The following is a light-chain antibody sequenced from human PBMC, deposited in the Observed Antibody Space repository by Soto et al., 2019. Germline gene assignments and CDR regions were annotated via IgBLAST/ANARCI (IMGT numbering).Light chain of an antibody. Sequence: IVLTQSPATLSLSPGDRATLSCRASQSASSYLAWYPQKPGQAPRLLIYDASNRATGITARLSGSGAGTDFTLTISSLEPEDFAVYYCQQRSNWPPIPFGQGTGRR. V-gene: IGKV3-11*01. J-gene: IGKJ5*01. CDR2: DAS. CDR1: QSASSY. CDR3: QQRSNWPPIP.